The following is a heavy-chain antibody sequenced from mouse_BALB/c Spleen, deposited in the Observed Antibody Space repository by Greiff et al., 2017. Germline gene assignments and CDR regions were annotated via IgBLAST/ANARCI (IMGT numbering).Heavy chain of an antibody. V-gene: IGHV5-4*02. J-gene: IGHJ4*01. Sequence: EVQGVESGGGLVKPGGSLKLSCAASGFTFSDYYMYWVRQTPEKRLEWVATISDGGSYTYYPDSVKGRFTISRDNAKNNLYLQMSSLKSEDTAMYYCARDAKGAMDYWGQGTSVTVSS. CDR2: ISDGGSYT. CDR3: ARDAKGAMDY. CDR1: GFTFSDYY.